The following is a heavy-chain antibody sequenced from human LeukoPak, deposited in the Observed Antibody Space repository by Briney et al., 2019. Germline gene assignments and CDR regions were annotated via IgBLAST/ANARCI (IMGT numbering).Heavy chain of an antibody. CDR3: ARSRTAMVNDAFDI. CDR1: GGSISSYY. J-gene: IGHJ3*02. V-gene: IGHV4-59*01. CDR2: IYYSGCT. Sequence: PSETLSLTCTVSGGSISSYYWSWIRQPPGKGLEWIGYIYYSGCTNYNPSLKSRVTISVDTSKNQFSLKLSSVTAADTAVYYCARSRTAMVNDAFDIWGQGTMVTVSS. D-gene: IGHD5-18*01.